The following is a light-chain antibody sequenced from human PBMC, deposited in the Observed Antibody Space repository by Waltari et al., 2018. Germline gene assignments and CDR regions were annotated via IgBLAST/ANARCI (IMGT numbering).Light chain of an antibody. CDR2: YDT. Sequence: YVLTQPPSVSVAPGKTATLTCGGENIESKSVNWYQQKAGQAPVLVLFYDTDRPSGSPDRFSGSNSGNTATRTISWVEAGDEADYHCQVWDDTTNSGVFGGGTRLTVL. CDR3: QVWDDTTNSGV. J-gene: IGLJ3*02. CDR1: NIESKS. V-gene: IGLV3-21*01.